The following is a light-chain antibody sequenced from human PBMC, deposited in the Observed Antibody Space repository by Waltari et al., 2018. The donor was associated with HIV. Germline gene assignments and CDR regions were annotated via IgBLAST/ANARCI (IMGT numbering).Light chain of an antibody. CDR2: EVN. CDR1: SSDVGSYDR. J-gene: IGLJ3*02. V-gene: IGLV2-18*01. Sequence: QSALTQPPSVSGSPGQSVTISCTGTSSDVGSYDRVSWYQQSPGTAPKLMISEVNNRPSGVPDRFSGSKSGNTASLTISGLQAEDEGDYYCSLYTSSRIWVFGGGTKLTVL. CDR3: SLYTSSRIWV.